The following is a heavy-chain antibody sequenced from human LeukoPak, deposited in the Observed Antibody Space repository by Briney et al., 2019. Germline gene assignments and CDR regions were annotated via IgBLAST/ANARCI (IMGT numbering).Heavy chain of an antibody. V-gene: IGHV1-24*01. D-gene: IGHD3-3*01. CDR2: FDPEDGET. J-gene: IGHJ5*02. CDR1: GYTLTELS. Sequence: ASVKVSCKVSGYTLTELSMHWVRQAPGKGLEWMGGFDPEDGETIYAQKFQGRVTMTEDTSTDTAYMELSSLRSEDTAVYYCATVVPKYDFWSGYYYPKWFDPWGQGTLVTVSS. CDR3: ATVVPKYDFWSGYYYPKWFDP.